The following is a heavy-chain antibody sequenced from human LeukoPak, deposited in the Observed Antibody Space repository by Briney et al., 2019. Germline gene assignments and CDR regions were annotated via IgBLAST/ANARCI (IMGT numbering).Heavy chain of an antibody. CDR1: GGSFSGYY. D-gene: IGHD7-27*01. CDR2: INHSGST. V-gene: IGHV4-34*01. CDR3: AGGKAGDHPAALYYYMDV. Sequence: PSETLSLTCAVYGGSFSGYYWSWIRQPPGKGLEWIGEINHSGSTNYNPSLKSRVTISVDTSKNQFSLKLSSVTAADTAVYYCAGGKAGDHPAALYYYMDVWGKGTTVTVSS. J-gene: IGHJ6*03.